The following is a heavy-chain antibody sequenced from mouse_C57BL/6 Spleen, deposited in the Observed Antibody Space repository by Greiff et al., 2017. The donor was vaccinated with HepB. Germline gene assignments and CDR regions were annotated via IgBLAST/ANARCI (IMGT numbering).Heavy chain of an antibody. Sequence: QVQLQQPGAELVKPGASVKLSCKASGYTFTSYWMHWVKQRPGQGLEWIGMIPPNSGSTNYNEKFKSKATLTVDKSSSTAYMQLSSLTSEDSAVCDCPRHDSSSFYAMDYWGQGTSVTVSS. V-gene: IGHV1-64*01. CDR1: GYTFTSYW. D-gene: IGHD1-1*01. J-gene: IGHJ4*01. CDR2: IPPNSGST. CDR3: PRHDSSSFYAMDY.